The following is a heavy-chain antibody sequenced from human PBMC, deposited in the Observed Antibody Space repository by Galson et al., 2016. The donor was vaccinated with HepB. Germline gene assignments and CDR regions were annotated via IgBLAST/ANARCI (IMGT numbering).Heavy chain of an antibody. V-gene: IGHV3-33*01. CDR1: GFTFNSFG. J-gene: IGHJ4*02. CDR2: IWYDGSNK. CDR3: AREAPIAAPGANDC. D-gene: IGHD6-13*01. Sequence: SLRLSCAASGFTFNSFGMHWVRQAPGKGLEWVAVIWYDGSNKYYGDSVKGRFTISRDNSKNTLYLQTNSLRAEDTAIYYCAREAPIAAPGANDCWGQGTQVTVPS.